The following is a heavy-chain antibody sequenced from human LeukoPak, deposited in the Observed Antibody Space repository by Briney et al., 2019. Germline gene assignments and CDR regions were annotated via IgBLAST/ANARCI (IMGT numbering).Heavy chain of an antibody. CDR3: ARMGYCSGGSCYGSNYWYFDL. CDR1: GGSISSSNW. CDR2: IYHSGST. V-gene: IGHV4-4*02. Sequence: SGTLSLTCAVSGGSISSSNWWSWVRQPPGKGLEWIGEIYHSGSTNYNPSLKSRVTISVDKSKNQFSLKLSSVTAADTAVYYCARMGYCSGGSCYGSNYWYFDLWGRGTLVTVSS. J-gene: IGHJ2*01. D-gene: IGHD2-15*01.